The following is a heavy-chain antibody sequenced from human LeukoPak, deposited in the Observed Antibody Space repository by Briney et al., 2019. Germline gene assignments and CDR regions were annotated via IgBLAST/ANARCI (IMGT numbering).Heavy chain of an antibody. CDR3: VPKGTEGY. J-gene: IGHJ4*02. CDR2: ISYDGSNK. Sequence: SGGSLRLSCAASGFTFSSYAMHWVRQAPGKGLEWVAVISYDGSNKYYADSVRGRFSISRDNSKNTLYLQMSSLRAEDTAVYYCVPKGTEGYWGQGTLVTVSS. V-gene: IGHV3-30*14. CDR1: GFTFSSYA.